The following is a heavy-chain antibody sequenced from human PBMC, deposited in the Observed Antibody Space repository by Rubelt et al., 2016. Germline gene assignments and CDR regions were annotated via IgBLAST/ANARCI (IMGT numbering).Heavy chain of an antibody. V-gene: IGHV4-38-2*02. D-gene: IGHD2/OR15-2a*01. Sequence: TCSVSNYSISSNYFWVWVRQPPGKGLEWIGSIYHTGTTYYSASLESRVIISVDTSKNHFSLRLTSVTAADTAMDYCGRGDRSVQLLSSHWGQGILVTVSS. CDR2: IYHTGTT. CDR3: GRGDRSVQLLSSH. CDR1: NYSISSNYF. J-gene: IGHJ4*02.